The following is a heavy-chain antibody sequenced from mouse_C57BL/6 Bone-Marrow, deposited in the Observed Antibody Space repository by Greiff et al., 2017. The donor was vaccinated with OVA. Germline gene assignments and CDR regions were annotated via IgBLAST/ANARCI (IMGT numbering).Heavy chain of an antibody. J-gene: IGHJ1*03. V-gene: IGHV6-6*01. CDR3: RKFYYYGSRYWYFDV. CDR1: GFTFSDAW. CDR2: IRNKANNHAT. D-gene: IGHD1-1*01. Sequence: EVMLVESGGGLVQPGGSMKLSCAASGFTFSDAWMDWVRQSPEKGLEWVAEIRNKANNHATYYAESVKGRFTISRDDSKSSVYLQMNSLRAEDTGIYYCRKFYYYGSRYWYFDVWGTGTTVTVSS.